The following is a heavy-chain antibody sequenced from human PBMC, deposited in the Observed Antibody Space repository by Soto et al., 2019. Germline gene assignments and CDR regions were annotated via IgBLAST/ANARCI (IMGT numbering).Heavy chain of an antibody. V-gene: IGHV1-69*06. Sequence: SVKVSCKASGGTFSSYAISWVRQAPVQGLEWMGGIIPIFGTANYAQKFQGRVTITADKSTSTAYMELSRLRSEDTAVYYCARGYSGYIPYYYYGMDVWGQGTTVTVSS. J-gene: IGHJ6*02. CDR1: GGTFSSYA. CDR3: ARGYSGYIPYYYYGMDV. D-gene: IGHD5-12*01. CDR2: IIPIFGTA.